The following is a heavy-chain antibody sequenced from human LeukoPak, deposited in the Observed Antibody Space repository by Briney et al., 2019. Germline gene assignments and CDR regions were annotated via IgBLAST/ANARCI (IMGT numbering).Heavy chain of an antibody. J-gene: IGHJ4*02. CDR2: IYTSGST. Sequence: PSETLSLTCTVSGGSISSYYWSWIRQPAGKGLEWIGRIYTSGSTNYNPSLKSRVTMSVDTSKNQFSLQLNSVTPEDTAVYYCASTTLTGALDYWGQGTLVTVSS. D-gene: IGHD1-20*01. V-gene: IGHV4-4*07. CDR3: ASTTLTGALDY. CDR1: GGSISSYY.